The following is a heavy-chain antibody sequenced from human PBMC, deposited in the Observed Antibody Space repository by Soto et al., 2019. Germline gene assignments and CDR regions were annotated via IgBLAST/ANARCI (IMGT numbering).Heavy chain of an antibody. V-gene: IGHV3-9*01. D-gene: IGHD6-13*01. CDR1: GFTFDDYA. CDR3: AKDIEQLGPEYYYMDV. CDR2: ISWNSGSI. Sequence: PGGSLRLSCAASGFTFDDYAMHWVRQAPGKGLEWVSGISWNSGSIGYADSVRGRFTFSRDNAKNSLFLQMNSLRAEDTALYYCAKDIEQLGPEYYYMDVWGKGTTVTVAS. J-gene: IGHJ6*03.